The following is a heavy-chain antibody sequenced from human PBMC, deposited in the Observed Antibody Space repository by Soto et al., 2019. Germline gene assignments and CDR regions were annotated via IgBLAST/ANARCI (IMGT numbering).Heavy chain of an antibody. V-gene: IGHV3-30*14. CDR3: AAETTTRVTVPGAPRY. D-gene: IGHD1-1*01. CDR1: GFTFSDSG. Sequence: QVHLVESGGGVVRPGRSLGLSCTVSGFTFSDSGLHWVRQTPGKGLEWVAVISYDGGNQYLADSVKGRFTISRDNSRNTLYLNVETLTTDDTAIYYWAAETTTRVTVPGAPRYGGEGTLVIVSS. CDR2: ISYDGGNQ. J-gene: IGHJ4*02.